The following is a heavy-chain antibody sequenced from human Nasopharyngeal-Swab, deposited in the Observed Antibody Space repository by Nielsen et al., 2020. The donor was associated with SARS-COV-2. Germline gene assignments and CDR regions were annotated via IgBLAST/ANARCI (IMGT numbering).Heavy chain of an antibody. Sequence: GESLKISCAASGFTVSSNYMSWVRQAPGKGLEWVSAIYSGGSTYYADSVKGRFTISRDNSKNTLYLQMNSLRAEDTAVYYCARDRGYSYGYSYYYYGMDVWGQGTTVTVSS. D-gene: IGHD5-18*01. J-gene: IGHJ6*02. CDR1: GFTVSSNY. V-gene: IGHV3-53*01. CDR3: ARDRGYSYGYSYYYYGMDV. CDR2: IYSGGST.